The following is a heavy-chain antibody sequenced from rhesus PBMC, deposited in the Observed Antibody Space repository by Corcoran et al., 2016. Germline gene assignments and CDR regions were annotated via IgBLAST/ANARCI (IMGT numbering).Heavy chain of an antibody. Sequence: QVQLQDPGPGLVKPSETLPLTCAVSGAHISRNFWSWLRQPPGKGVGWIGYIYVGSGSTSYNPSLKSRVTISKDTSKNQFSLKLSSVTAADTAVYYCTRGGDSGTYTDWGQGVLVTVSS. CDR1: GAHISRNF. V-gene: IGHV4-147*01. D-gene: IGHD1-44*01. J-gene: IGHJ4*01. CDR3: TRGGDSGTYTD. CDR2: IYVGSGST.